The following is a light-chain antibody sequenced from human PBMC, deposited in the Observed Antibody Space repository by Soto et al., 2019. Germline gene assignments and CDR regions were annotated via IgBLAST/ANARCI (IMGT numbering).Light chain of an antibody. CDR2: DVS. CDR1: SSDVGGYNY. J-gene: IGLJ1*01. Sequence: QPALTHARSVSGFHGQAGTISCTGTSSDVGGYNYVSWYQQHPGKAPKLMIYDVSKRPSGVPDRFSGSKSGNTASLTISGLQAEDEADYYCCSYAGSYTFVFGTGTKVTVL. V-gene: IGLV2-11*01. CDR3: CSYAGSYTFV.